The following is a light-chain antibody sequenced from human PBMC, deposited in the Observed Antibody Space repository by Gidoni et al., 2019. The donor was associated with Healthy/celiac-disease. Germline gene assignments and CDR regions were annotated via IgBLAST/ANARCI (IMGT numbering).Light chain of an antibody. J-gene: IGKJ3*01. Sequence: DIQLTQSPSFLSASVGDRVTITCRASQGISSYLAWYQQKPGKAPKLLIYAASTLQSGVPSRFSGSGSGTEFTLTISSLQPEDFATYYCQQLNSYPSFTFGPGTNVDIK. V-gene: IGKV1-9*01. CDR1: QGISSY. CDR2: AAS. CDR3: QQLNSYPSFT.